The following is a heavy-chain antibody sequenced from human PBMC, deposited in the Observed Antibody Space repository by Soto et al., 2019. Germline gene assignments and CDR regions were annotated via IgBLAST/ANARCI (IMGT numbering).Heavy chain of an antibody. CDR3: AKDHTLTTFYWFDP. CDR1: GFTFSSYA. J-gene: IGHJ5*02. CDR2: ISGSGGTT. Sequence: SLRLSCAVSGFTFSSYAMSWVRQAPGKGLEWVSAISGSGGTTYYADSVKGRFTISRDNSKNTLYLQMISLRAEDTALYYCAKDHTLTTFYWFDPWGQGTLVTVSS. V-gene: IGHV3-23*01. D-gene: IGHD4-4*01.